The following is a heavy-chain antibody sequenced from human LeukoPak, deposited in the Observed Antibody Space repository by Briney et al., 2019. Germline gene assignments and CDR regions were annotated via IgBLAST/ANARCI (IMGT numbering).Heavy chain of an antibody. D-gene: IGHD6-13*01. CDR2: ISSSSDTK. V-gene: IGHV3-48*04. J-gene: IGHJ4*02. CDR1: GFTLSSYS. Sequence: PGGSLRLSCAASGFTLSSYSMNWVRQAPGKGLEWVSYISSSSDTKYYADSVKGRFTISRDNAKNSLYLQMNSLRAEDSAVYYCTRDSSSCFDYWGQGALVTVSS. CDR3: TRDSSSCFDY.